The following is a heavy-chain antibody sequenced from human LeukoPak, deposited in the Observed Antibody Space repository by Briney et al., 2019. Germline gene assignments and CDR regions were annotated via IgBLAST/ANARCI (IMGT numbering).Heavy chain of an antibody. D-gene: IGHD3-9*01. V-gene: IGHV1-2*02. J-gene: IGHJ4*02. CDR2: INPNSGGT. Sequence: GASVKVSCKASGYTFTGYYMHWVRQAPGQGLEWMGWINPNSGGTNYAQKFQGRVTMTRDTSISTAYMELSRLRSDDTAVYYCARTRWDISTGYYKKGTYFDYWGQGTLVTVSS. CDR3: ARTRWDISTGYYKKGTYFDY. CDR1: GYTFTGYY.